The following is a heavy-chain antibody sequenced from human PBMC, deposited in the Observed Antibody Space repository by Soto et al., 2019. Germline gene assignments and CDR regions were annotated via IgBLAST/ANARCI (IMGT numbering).Heavy chain of an antibody. D-gene: IGHD1-26*01. CDR2: INPNSGGT. CDR3: ARESGRIVGATRSLLGY. V-gene: IGHV1-2*04. Sequence: ASVKVSCKASGYTFTGYYMHWVRQAPGQGLEWMGWINPNSGGTNYAQKFQGWVTMTRDTSISTAYMELSRLRSDDTAVYYCARESGRIVGATRSLLGYWGQGTLVTVSS. CDR1: GYTFTGYY. J-gene: IGHJ4*02.